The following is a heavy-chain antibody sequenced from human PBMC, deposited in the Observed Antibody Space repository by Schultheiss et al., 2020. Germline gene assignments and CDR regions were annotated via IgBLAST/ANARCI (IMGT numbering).Heavy chain of an antibody. D-gene: IGHD3-22*01. Sequence: GGSLRLSCAASGFTVSSNYMSWVRQAPGKGLEWVSTISSGGGSTYYADSVKGRFIISRDNSKNTLYLQMNSLRAEDTAVYYCARDSDGYWGYWGQGTLVTVSS. J-gene: IGHJ4*02. CDR3: ARDSDGYWGY. CDR1: GFTVSSNY. CDR2: ISSGGGST. V-gene: IGHV3-23*01.